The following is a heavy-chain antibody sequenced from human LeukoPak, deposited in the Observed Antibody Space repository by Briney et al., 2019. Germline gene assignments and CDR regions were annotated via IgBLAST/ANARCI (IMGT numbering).Heavy chain of an antibody. CDR3: ATLNYYGSGSYYNYGMDV. Sequence: ASVKLSCKVSGYTLTELSMHWVRQAPGEGLGWMGGFDPEDGETIYAQKFQGRVTMTEDTSTDTAYMELSSLRSEDTAVYYCATLNYYGSGSYYNYGMDVWGQGTTVTVSS. D-gene: IGHD3-10*01. V-gene: IGHV1-24*01. CDR1: GYTLTELS. CDR2: FDPEDGET. J-gene: IGHJ6*02.